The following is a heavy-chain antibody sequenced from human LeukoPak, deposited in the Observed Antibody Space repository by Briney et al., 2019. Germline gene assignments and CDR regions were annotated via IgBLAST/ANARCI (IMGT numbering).Heavy chain of an antibody. J-gene: IGHJ4*02. D-gene: IGHD3-3*02. Sequence: GGSLRLSCAASGFTFSSYAMSWVRQAPGKGLEWVSAISGSGGSTYYADSVKGRFTISRDNSKSTLYLQMNSLRAEDTAVYYCARMAFEQFTPIFFTFDYWGQGTLVTVSS. CDR2: ISGSGGST. V-gene: IGHV3-23*01. CDR3: ARMAFEQFTPIFFTFDY. CDR1: GFTFSSYA.